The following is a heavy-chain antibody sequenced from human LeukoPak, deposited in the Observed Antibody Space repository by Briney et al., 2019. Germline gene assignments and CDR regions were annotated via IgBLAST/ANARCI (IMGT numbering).Heavy chain of an antibody. Sequence: PGGSLRLSCAASGFIFRNYAMHWVRQAPGKGLEYVSAISSSGDNTYYGNSVRGRFTISRDNSKNTLFLQMGSLRTVDMAVYYCVREERGLAIDYWGQGTLVTVSS. V-gene: IGHV3-64*01. J-gene: IGHJ4*02. CDR1: GFIFRNYA. D-gene: IGHD5-12*01. CDR2: ISSSGDNT. CDR3: VREERGLAIDY.